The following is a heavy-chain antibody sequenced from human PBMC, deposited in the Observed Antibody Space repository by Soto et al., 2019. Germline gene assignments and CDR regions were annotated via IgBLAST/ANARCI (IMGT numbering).Heavy chain of an antibody. D-gene: IGHD1-20*01. J-gene: IGHJ6*02. CDR1: GFHFSDYA. CDR3: AKDLFPALSGKDYYYGLDV. Sequence: GGSLRLSCAASGFHFSDYAMSWVRQAPGKVLQWVSVISSRGGDTYYADSVRGRFTISRDNSKSTLALQVNSLRAEDTAIYYCAKDLFPALSGKDYYYGLDVWGPGTTVTVSS. V-gene: IGHV3-23*01. CDR2: ISSRGGDT.